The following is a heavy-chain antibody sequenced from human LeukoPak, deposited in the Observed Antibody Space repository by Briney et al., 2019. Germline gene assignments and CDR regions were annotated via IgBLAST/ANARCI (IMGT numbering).Heavy chain of an antibody. V-gene: IGHV3-48*02. Sequence: GGSLRLSCAAAGFTFSSYSMNWVRQAPGKGLEWVSYISSSSSTIYYADSVKGRFTISRDNAKNSPYLQMNSLRDEDTAVYYCARAGDSSGYYYGPGPFDYWGQGTLVTVSS. D-gene: IGHD3-22*01. CDR1: GFTFSSYS. CDR3: ARAGDSSGYYYGPGPFDY. CDR2: ISSSSSTI. J-gene: IGHJ4*02.